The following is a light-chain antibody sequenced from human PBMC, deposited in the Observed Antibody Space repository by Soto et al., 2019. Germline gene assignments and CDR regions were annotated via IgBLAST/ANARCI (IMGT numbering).Light chain of an antibody. V-gene: IGLV2-14*01. CDR1: SSDVGGYNY. CDR2: DVS. Sequence: QSALTQPASVSGSPGQSITISCTGTSSDVGGYNYVSWYQQHPGKAPKLMIYDVSNRPSGVSNRFSGSKSGNTASLTLSGLQAEDEDDYYCSSYTSSSPLVVFVGGTQVTVL. J-gene: IGLJ2*01. CDR3: SSYTSSSPLVV.